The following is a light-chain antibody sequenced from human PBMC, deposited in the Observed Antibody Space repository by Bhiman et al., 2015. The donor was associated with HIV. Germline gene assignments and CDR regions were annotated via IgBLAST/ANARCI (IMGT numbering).Light chain of an antibody. CDR3: QSGDSSGTYV. CDR1: NIGSQT. J-gene: IGLJ1*01. CDR2: YNS. V-gene: IGLV3-25*03. Sequence: PGQTAEITCAGNNIGSQTVHWYQLRPGQAPVLVISYNSDRPSGIPERFSGSSSGTTVTLTISGVQAEDEADYYCQSGDSSGTYVFGTGTKVTVL.